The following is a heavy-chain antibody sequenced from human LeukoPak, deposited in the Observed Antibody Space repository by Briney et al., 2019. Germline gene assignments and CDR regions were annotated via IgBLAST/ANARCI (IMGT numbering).Heavy chain of an antibody. D-gene: IGHD3-22*01. CDR1: GFTFSSYS. CDR3: ARSSYEDYYDSSGAFDY. Sequence: GGSLRHSCAASGFTFSSYSMNWVRQAPGKGLEWVSSISNSSSYIYNADSVKGRFTISRDNAKNSLYLQMNSLRAEDTAVYYCARSSYEDYYDSSGAFDYWGQGTLVTVSS. V-gene: IGHV3-21*01. J-gene: IGHJ4*02. CDR2: ISNSSSYI.